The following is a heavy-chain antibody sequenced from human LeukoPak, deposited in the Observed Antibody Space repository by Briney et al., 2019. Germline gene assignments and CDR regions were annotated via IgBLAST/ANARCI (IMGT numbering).Heavy chain of an antibody. V-gene: IGHV3-7*01. CDR2: IKQDGSEK. CDR1: GFAFSTYW. D-gene: IGHD6-13*01. J-gene: IGHJ4*02. CDR3: ARDSAGNDY. Sequence: GGSLRLTCAASGFAFSTYWMSWVRQAPGKGLEWVANIKQDGSEKYYVDSVKGRFTISRDNAKNSLYLQMNSLRAEDTAMYYCARDSAGNDYWGQGTLVTVSS.